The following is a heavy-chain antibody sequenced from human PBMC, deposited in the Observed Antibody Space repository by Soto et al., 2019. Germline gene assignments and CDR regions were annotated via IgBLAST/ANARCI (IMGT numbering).Heavy chain of an antibody. D-gene: IGHD6-13*01. CDR2: IYWDDDK. CDR3: AHYSSTSSFDY. V-gene: IGHV2-5*02. Sequence: QITLKESGPTLVKPTQTFTLTCTFSVFSLSTSGMGVAWIRQPPGKALEWLALIYWDDDKRYSPSLKCRLTITKDTSKHQVVLTMTNMDPVDTATYYCAHYSSTSSFDYWGQGTLVTVSS. J-gene: IGHJ4*02. CDR1: VFSLSTSGMG.